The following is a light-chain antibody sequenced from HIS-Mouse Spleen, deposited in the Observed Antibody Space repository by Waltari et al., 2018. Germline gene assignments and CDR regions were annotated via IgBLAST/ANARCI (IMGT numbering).Light chain of an antibody. V-gene: IGLV2-14*03. CDR1: SSDVGGYNY. J-gene: IGLJ1*01. CDR2: DVS. Sequence: PGQSITISCTGTSSDVGGYNYVSWYQQHPGKAPKLMIYDVSNRPSGVSNRFSGSKSGNTASLTISGLQAEDEADYYCSSYTSSSTLGVFGTGTKVTVL. CDR3: SSYTSSSTLGV.